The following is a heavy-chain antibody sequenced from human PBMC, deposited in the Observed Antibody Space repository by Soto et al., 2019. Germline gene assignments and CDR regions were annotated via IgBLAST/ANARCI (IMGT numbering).Heavy chain of an antibody. CDR1: GYTFTSYG. D-gene: IGHD3-22*01. CDR2: ISAYNGNT. V-gene: IGHV1-18*01. Sequence: GASVKVSCKASGYTFTSYGISWVRQAPGQGLEWMGWISAYNGNTNYAQKLQGRVTMTTDTSTSTAYMELRSLRSDDTAVYYCAREPPYYYDSTGSSSNDYWGQGTLVTVSS. CDR3: AREPPYYYDSTGSSSNDY. J-gene: IGHJ4*02.